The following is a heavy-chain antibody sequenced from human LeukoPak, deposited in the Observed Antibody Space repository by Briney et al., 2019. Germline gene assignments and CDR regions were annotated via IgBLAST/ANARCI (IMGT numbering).Heavy chain of an antibody. CDR1: GGTFSSYA. Sequence: ASVKVSCTASGGTFSSYAISWVRQAPGQGLEWMGRIIPILGIANYAQKFQGRVTITADKSTSTAYMELSSLRSEDTAVYYCARDLSGEQQLFNWGQGTLVTVSS. CDR2: IIPILGIA. V-gene: IGHV1-69*04. CDR3: ARDLSGEQQLFN. D-gene: IGHD6-13*01. J-gene: IGHJ4*02.